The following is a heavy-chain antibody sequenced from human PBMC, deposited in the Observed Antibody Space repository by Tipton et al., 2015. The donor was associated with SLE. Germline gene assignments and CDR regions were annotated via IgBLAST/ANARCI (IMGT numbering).Heavy chain of an antibody. CDR1: GGSISTHY. Sequence: TLSLTCTVSGGSISTHYWSWIRQPPGKGLEWIGYIYNSGSTNYNPSLKSRVTISVDTSKNQFSLKLSSVTAADTAVYYCARVFTTMIVVENDASDIWGQGTMVTVSS. CDR3: ARVFTTMIVVENDASDI. D-gene: IGHD3-22*01. J-gene: IGHJ3*02. CDR2: IYNSGST. V-gene: IGHV4-59*11.